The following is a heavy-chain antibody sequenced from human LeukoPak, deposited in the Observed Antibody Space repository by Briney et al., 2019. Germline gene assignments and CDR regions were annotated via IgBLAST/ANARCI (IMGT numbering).Heavy chain of an antibody. CDR2: IIPIFGTA. CDR3: ARTPDYGGRYYYYYGMDV. Sequence: LEASVKASCKASGGTFSSYAISWVRQAPGQGLEWMGGIIPIFGTANYAQKFQGRVTITADESTSTAYMELSSLRSEDTAVYYCARTPDYGGRYYYYYGMDVWGQGTTVTVSS. D-gene: IGHD4-23*01. V-gene: IGHV1-69*01. CDR1: GGTFSSYA. J-gene: IGHJ6*02.